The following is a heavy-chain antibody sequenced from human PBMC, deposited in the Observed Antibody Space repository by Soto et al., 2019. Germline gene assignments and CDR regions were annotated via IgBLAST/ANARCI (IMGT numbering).Heavy chain of an antibody. CDR3: ARDYSGSYSEYYYGMDV. J-gene: IGHJ6*02. V-gene: IGHV3-30-3*01. CDR1: GFSFNNYA. Sequence: QVLLVESGGGVVQPGRSLRLSCTASGFSFNNYAMHWVRQAPGKGLEWVGVISFEGGTKYYADSVKGRFTISRDNSNNALILEMNRLRAEDTALYYCARDYSGSYSEYYYGMDVWGHGTTVTVSS. CDR2: ISFEGGTK. D-gene: IGHD1-26*01.